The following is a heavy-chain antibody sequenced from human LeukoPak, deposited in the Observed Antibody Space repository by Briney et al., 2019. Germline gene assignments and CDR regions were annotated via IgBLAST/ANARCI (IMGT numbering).Heavy chain of an antibody. CDR1: GFTFSSYA. D-gene: IGHD3-22*01. V-gene: IGHV3-23*01. CDR2: ISGSGGST. J-gene: IGHJ4*02. Sequence: GGSLRLSCAASGFTFSSYAMSWVRQAPGKGLEWVSAISGSGGSTYYADSVKGRFTISRDNSKNTLYLQMNSLRAEDTAVYYCAKVGDEDGSGYYNDYWGQGTLVTVSS. CDR3: AKVGDEDGSGYYNDY.